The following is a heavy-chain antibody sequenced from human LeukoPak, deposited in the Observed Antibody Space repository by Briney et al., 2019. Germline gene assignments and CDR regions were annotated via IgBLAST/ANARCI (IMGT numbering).Heavy chain of an antibody. Sequence: PGGSLRLSCAASGFTFSDFWMSWVRQAPGKGLEWVGRVRSKTDGGTTHYAAPVKGRFSISRDDSKTTLFLQMNSLRTQDTAAYYCTTKAPHRSGSSCMGYWGQGTLVTVSS. V-gene: IGHV3-15*01. CDR2: VRSKTDGGTT. J-gene: IGHJ4*02. CDR3: TTKAPHRSGSSCMGY. CDR1: GFTFSDFW. D-gene: IGHD3-22*01.